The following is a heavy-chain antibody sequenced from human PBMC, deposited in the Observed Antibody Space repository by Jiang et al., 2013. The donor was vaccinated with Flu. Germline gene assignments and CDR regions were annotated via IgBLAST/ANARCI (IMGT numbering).Heavy chain of an antibody. CDR2: IKYSGQI. D-gene: IGHD2-15*01. J-gene: IGHJ5*02. CDR3: ARLVEGGTHWFDP. Sequence: GPEWLASIKYSGQIYYDGSLRSRATISIDTSKNQFSLKVTSVTAADTAKYYRARLVEGGTHWFDPWGQGILVTVSS. V-gene: IGHV4-39*01.